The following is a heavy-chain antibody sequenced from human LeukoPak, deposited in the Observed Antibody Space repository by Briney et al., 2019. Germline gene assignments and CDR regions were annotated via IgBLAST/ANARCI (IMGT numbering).Heavy chain of an antibody. J-gene: IGHJ6*03. Sequence: SETLSLTCTVSGGSISSYYWSWIRQPPGKGLEWIGYIYYSGSTNYNPSLKSRVTISVDTSKNQFSLKLSSVTAADTAVYYCARDTVASYMDVWGIGTTVTVSS. CDR3: ARDTVASYMDV. CDR2: IYYSGST. CDR1: GGSISSYY. D-gene: IGHD4-23*01. V-gene: IGHV4-59*01.